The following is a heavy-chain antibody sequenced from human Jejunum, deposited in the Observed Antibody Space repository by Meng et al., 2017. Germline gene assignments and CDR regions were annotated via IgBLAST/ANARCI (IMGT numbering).Heavy chain of an antibody. CDR1: GGSIESNNW. J-gene: IGHJ2*01. CDR2: VYHSGST. CDR3: ARADYVRYFDL. D-gene: IGHD3-10*02. Sequence: GQRQEWGPGLVKPSQTTSLTSAVSGGSIESNNWWTWIRQPPGQGLEWIGEVYHSGSTHYNPSLQSRVTISIDNSKNRFSLSLNSVTAADTAIYYCARADYVRYFDLWGRGTLVTVSS. V-gene: IGHV4-4*02.